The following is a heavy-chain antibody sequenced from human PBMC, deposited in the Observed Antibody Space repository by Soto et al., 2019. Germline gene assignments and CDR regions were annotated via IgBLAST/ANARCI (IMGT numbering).Heavy chain of an antibody. V-gene: IGHV4-59*08. Sequence: PSETLSLTCTVSGGSISSYYWSWIRQPPGKGLEWIGYIYYSGSTNYNPSLKSRVTISVDTSKNQFSLKLSSVTAADTAVYYCASLPRAARYNYYYYMDVWGKGTTVTVSS. CDR1: GGSISSYY. J-gene: IGHJ6*03. CDR3: ASLPRAARYNYYYYMDV. CDR2: IYYSGST. D-gene: IGHD6-6*01.